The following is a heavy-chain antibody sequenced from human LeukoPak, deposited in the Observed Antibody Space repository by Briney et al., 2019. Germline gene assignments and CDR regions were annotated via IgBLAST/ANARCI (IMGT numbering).Heavy chain of an antibody. Sequence: PGGSLRLSCAASGFTFSSYAMSWVRLAPGRGLEWVAAISSSGVTYYADYVKGRFTISRDSSRNTLYVHMNNLRAEDTATYYCAKCTGGTCYSAGAFDVWGHGTMVTVSS. CDR2: ISSSGVT. D-gene: IGHD2-15*01. CDR1: GFTFSSYA. V-gene: IGHV3-23*01. J-gene: IGHJ3*01. CDR3: AKCTGGTCYSAGAFDV.